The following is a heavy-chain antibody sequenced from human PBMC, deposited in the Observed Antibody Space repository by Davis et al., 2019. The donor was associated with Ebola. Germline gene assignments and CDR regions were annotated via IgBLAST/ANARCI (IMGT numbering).Heavy chain of an antibody. J-gene: IGHJ4*02. V-gene: IGHV3-74*01. CDR2: INSDGSST. CDR1: GFTFSSYW. D-gene: IGHD3-10*01. Sequence: HTGGSLRLSCAASGFTFSSYWMHWVRQAPGKGLVWVSRINSDGSSTSYADSVKGRFTISRDNAKNSLYLQISSLRAEDTAVYFCARDPRDRGIAWDYWGLGTLVTVSS. CDR3: ARDPRDRGIAWDY.